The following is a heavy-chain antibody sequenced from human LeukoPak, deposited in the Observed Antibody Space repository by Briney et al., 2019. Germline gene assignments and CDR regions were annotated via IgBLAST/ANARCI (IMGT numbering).Heavy chain of an antibody. D-gene: IGHD4-23*01. J-gene: IGHJ5*02. Sequence: GGSLRLSCAASGFTFSSYWMSWVRQAPGKGLEWVANIKQDGSEKYYVDSVKGRFTISRDNAKNSLYLQMNSLGAEDTAVYYCARDDYGGTNWFDPWGQGTLVTVSS. V-gene: IGHV3-7*01. CDR3: ARDDYGGTNWFDP. CDR2: IKQDGSEK. CDR1: GFTFSSYW.